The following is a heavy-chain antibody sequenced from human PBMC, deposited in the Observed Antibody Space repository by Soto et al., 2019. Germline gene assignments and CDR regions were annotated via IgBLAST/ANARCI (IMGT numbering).Heavy chain of an antibody. Sequence: ASVKVSCKASGYTFTSYAMHWVRQAPGQRFEWMGWINAGNGNTKYSQKFQGRVTITRDTSASTAYMELSSLRSEDTAVYYCARPGYCSGGSCYPSFDYWGQGTLVTVSS. CDR1: GYTFTSYA. J-gene: IGHJ4*02. CDR2: INAGNGNT. CDR3: ARPGYCSGGSCYPSFDY. V-gene: IGHV1-3*01. D-gene: IGHD2-15*01.